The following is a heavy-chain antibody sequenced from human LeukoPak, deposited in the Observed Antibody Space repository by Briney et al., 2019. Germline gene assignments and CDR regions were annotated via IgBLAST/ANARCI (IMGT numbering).Heavy chain of an antibody. CDR2: INHSGST. V-gene: IGHV4-34*01. J-gene: IGHJ4*02. CDR1: GGSFSGYY. D-gene: IGHD3-22*01. CDR3: ARDFIMFYSDTSGYYGGVFDS. Sequence: PSETLSLTCAVYGGSFSGYYWSWIRQPPGKGLEWIGEINHSGSTNYNPSLKSRVTISVDTSKNQVSLKLTSVTAADTAVYYCARDFIMFYSDTSGYYGGVFDSWGQGTLVTVSS.